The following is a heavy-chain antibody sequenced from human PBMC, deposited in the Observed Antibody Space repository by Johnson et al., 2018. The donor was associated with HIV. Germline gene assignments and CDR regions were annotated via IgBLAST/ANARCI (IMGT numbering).Heavy chain of an antibody. CDR3: ARDRGSSSWYRDAFDI. J-gene: IGHJ3*02. Sequence: QVQLVESGGGLVKPGGSLRLSCAASGFTFSDYYMSWIRQATGKGLEWVSYISSSGSTIYYADSVKSRFTLSRENAKNSLYLDMNSLRAEETAVYYCARDRGSSSWYRDAFDIWGQGTMVTVSS. CDR1: GFTFSDYY. CDR2: ISSSGSTI. V-gene: IGHV3-11*04. D-gene: IGHD6-13*01.